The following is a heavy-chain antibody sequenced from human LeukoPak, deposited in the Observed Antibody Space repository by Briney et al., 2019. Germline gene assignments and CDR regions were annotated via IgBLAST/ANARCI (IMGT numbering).Heavy chain of an antibody. D-gene: IGHD6-19*01. Sequence: GRSLRLSCAASGFTFSSYGMHWVRQAPGKGLEWVAVISYDGSNKYYADSVKGRFTISRDNSKNTLYLQMNSLRAEDTAVYYCAKDYGSGWYYDYWGQGTLDTVSS. CDR1: GFTFSSYG. V-gene: IGHV3-30*18. CDR3: AKDYGSGWYYDY. CDR2: ISYDGSNK. J-gene: IGHJ4*02.